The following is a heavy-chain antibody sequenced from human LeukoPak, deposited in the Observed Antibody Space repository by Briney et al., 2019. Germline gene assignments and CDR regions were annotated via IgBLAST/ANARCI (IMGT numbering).Heavy chain of an antibody. V-gene: IGHV4-59*01. D-gene: IGHD5-18*01. CDR1: GGSISSYY. Sequence: ETLSLTCTVSGGSISSYYWSWVRPPPGKGLEWIGYIYNSGSTKYNPSLKSRVTVSVDTSKNQFSLKLSSVTAADTAVYYCARARPDTAMAVDYWGQGTLVTVSS. J-gene: IGHJ4*02. CDR3: ARARPDTAMAVDY. CDR2: IYNSGST.